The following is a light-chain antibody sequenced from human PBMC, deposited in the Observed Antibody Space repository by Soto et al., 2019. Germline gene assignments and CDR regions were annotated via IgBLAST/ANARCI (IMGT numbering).Light chain of an antibody. V-gene: IGKV2D-29*02. J-gene: IGKJ5*01. CDR2: EVS. CDR3: MQSTQLPPT. Sequence: VMTQPPLSLSVAPVQPASISCKSSQSLLHITGETFLFWYLQKPGQSPQLLIYEVSTRVSGVPDRFSGSGSGTDFTLQISRVETDDVGIYYCMQSTQLPPTFGQGTRLEIK. CDR1: QSLLHITGETF.